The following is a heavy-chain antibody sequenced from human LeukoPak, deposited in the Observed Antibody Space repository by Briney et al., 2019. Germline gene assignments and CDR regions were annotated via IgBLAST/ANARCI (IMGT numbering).Heavy chain of an antibody. V-gene: IGHV1-18*01. D-gene: IGHD6-19*01. Sequence: ASVKVSCKASGYTFTSYAMNWVRQAPGQGLEWMGWISAYNGNTNYAQKLQGRVTMTTDTSTSTACMELRSLRSDDTAVYYCARSGWYGWAKYNWFDPWGQGTLVTVSS. CDR1: GYTFTSYA. J-gene: IGHJ5*02. CDR2: ISAYNGNT. CDR3: ARSGWYGWAKYNWFDP.